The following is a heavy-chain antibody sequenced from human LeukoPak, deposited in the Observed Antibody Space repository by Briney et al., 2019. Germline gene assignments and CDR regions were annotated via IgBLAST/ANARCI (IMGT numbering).Heavy chain of an antibody. CDR3: ARGASSGYRIDY. V-gene: IGHV3-74*01. Sequence: GGSLRLFCAASGFTFNNYWMHWVRQAPGKGLVWVSRISKDGSTTNYADSVKGRFTISRDNAKNTLYLQMNSLTAEDTALYYCARGASSGYRIDYWGQGTLVTVSS. CDR2: ISKDGSTT. D-gene: IGHD5-18*01. CDR1: GFTFNNYW. J-gene: IGHJ4*02.